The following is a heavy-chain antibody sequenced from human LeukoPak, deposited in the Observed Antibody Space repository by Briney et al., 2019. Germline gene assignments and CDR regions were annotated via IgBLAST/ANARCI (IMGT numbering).Heavy chain of an antibody. D-gene: IGHD5-18*01. J-gene: IGHJ6*03. Sequence: GGSLRLSCAASRFTFSSYAMHWVRQAPGKGLEWVTLISYDGSNKYYADSVKGRFTISRDNSKNTLYLQMNSQRAEDTAVYYCARAGVYSYSYYMDVWGKGTTVTVSS. CDR1: RFTFSSYA. CDR2: ISYDGSNK. V-gene: IGHV3-30*04. CDR3: ARAGVYSYSYYMDV.